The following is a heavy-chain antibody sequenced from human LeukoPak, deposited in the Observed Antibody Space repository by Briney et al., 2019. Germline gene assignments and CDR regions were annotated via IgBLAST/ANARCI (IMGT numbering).Heavy chain of an antibody. CDR2: IYYRGNT. Sequence: SETLSLTCTVSGGSISNYFWTWVRQPPGKGLEWIGHIYYRGNTNYNPSLKSRVTLSVDTSKNQLSLRLTSVTAADTAVYYCARQGSVDGDYAPLGFWGQGTLVTVSS. V-gene: IGHV4-59*08. CDR1: GGSISNYF. D-gene: IGHD4-17*01. J-gene: IGHJ4*02. CDR3: ARQGSVDGDYAPLGF.